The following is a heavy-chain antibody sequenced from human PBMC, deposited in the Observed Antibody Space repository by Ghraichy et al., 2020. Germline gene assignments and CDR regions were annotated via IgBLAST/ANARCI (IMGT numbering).Heavy chain of an antibody. CDR3: ARDGGYGSGSYHFDF. Sequence: SETLSLTCTVSGGSVSSAGYYWSWIRQHPGKGLVWIGYIYYSGTTSYNPSLKSRVTISVDTSKNQLSLKLTSVTAADTAVYYCARDGGYGSGSYHFDFWGQGTLVTVSS. CDR2: IYYSGTT. CDR1: GGSVSSAGYY. V-gene: IGHV4-31*03. D-gene: IGHD3-10*01. J-gene: IGHJ4*02.